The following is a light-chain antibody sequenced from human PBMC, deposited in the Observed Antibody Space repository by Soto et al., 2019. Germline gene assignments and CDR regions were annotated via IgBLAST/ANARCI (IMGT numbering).Light chain of an antibody. V-gene: IGKV2-28*01. Sequence: DIVMTQSPLSLPVTPGEPASISCRSSQSLLHSNGYKYLNWYLQKPGQSPLLLIYLTSTRASGVTDRFSGSVSCTDFTLKISKVEADDVGVYYCMQALQSPFTFGPGTKVYIK. CDR2: LTS. CDR1: QSLLHSNGYKY. CDR3: MQALQSPFT. J-gene: IGKJ3*01.